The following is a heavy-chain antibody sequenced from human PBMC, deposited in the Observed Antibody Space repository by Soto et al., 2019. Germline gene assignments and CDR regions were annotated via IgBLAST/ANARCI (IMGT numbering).Heavy chain of an antibody. CDR1: GFTFDDYA. V-gene: IGHV3-9*01. D-gene: IGHD7-27*01. CDR3: AKGNWGSNNWFDP. Sequence: GWSLRLSCAASGFTFDDYAMHWVRQAPGKGLEWVSGISWNSGSIGYADSVKGRFTISRDNAKNSLYLQMNSLRAEDTALYYCAKGNWGSNNWFDPWGQGTLVTVSS. J-gene: IGHJ5*02. CDR2: ISWNSGSI.